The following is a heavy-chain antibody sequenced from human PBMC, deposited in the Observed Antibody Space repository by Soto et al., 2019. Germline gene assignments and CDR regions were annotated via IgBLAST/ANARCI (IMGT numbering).Heavy chain of an antibody. CDR2: INPSGGST. D-gene: IGHD1-26*01. CDR3: ARAGMRRWGAFDY. Sequence: GGSVKGSCKASGYTFTSYYMHWVRQAPGQGLEWMGIINPSGGSTSYAQKFQGRVTMTRDTSTSTVYMELSSLRSEDTAVYYCARAGMRRWGAFDYWGQGTLVTVSS. V-gene: IGHV1-46*01. CDR1: GYTFTSYY. J-gene: IGHJ4*02.